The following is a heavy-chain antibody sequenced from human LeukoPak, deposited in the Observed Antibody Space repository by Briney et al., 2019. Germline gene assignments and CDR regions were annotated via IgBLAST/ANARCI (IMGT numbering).Heavy chain of an antibody. CDR1: GFTFSSYD. D-gene: IGHD3-22*01. CDR3: ARGLYYYDSSGYCGDTFDI. V-gene: IGHV3-13*04. Sequence: PGGSLRLSCAASGFTFSSYDMHWVRQPTGKGLEWVSGIGTTGDTYYPGSVKGRFTISRENAKNALYLQMNSLRAGDTAVYYCARGLYYYDSSGYCGDTFDIWGQGTMVIVSS. CDR2: IGTTGDT. J-gene: IGHJ3*02.